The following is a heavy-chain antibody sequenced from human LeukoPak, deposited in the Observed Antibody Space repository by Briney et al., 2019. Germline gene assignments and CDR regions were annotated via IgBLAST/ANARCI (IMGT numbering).Heavy chain of an antibody. CDR2: SSSSGTTI. CDR3: GRRRDFIDY. D-gene: IGHD3/OR15-3a*01. CDR1: GFTLSDYY. V-gene: IGHV3-11*01. Sequence: GGSLRLSCAASGFTLSDYYMSWIRQAPGKGLEWVSYSSSSGTTIYYADSVKGRFAISRDNAKNSLYLQMNSLRAEDTAVYYCGRRRDFIDYWGQGTPVTVSS. J-gene: IGHJ4*02.